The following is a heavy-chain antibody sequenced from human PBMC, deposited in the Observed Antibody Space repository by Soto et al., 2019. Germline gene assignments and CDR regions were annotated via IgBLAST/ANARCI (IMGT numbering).Heavy chain of an antibody. J-gene: IGHJ3*02. CDR2: TYYRSKWYN. Sequence: SQTLSLTCAISGDSVSSNSAAWNWIRQSPSRGLVWLGRTYYRSKWYNDYAVSVKSRITINPDTSKNQFSLQLNSVTPEDTAVYYCARAPYYYDTTGYYLAFDIWGQGTMVTVS. D-gene: IGHD3-22*01. V-gene: IGHV6-1*01. CDR3: ARAPYYYDTTGYYLAFDI. CDR1: GDSVSSNSAA.